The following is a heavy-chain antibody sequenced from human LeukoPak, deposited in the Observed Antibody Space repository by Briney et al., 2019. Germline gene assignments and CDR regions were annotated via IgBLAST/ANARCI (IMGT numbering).Heavy chain of an antibody. CDR3: AKDHWVAAAGTGDY. D-gene: IGHD6-13*01. Sequence: GGSLRLSCAASGFTFSNYAMTWVRQAPGKGLEWVSAISTSGGSTNYADSVKGRFTISRDNSKNTLYLQMNSLRAEDTAVYYCAKDHWVAAAGTGDYWGQGTLVTVSS. J-gene: IGHJ4*02. CDR2: ISTSGGST. CDR1: GFTFSNYA. V-gene: IGHV3-23*01.